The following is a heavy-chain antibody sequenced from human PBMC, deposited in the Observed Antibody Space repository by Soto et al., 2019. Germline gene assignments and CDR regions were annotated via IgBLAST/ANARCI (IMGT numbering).Heavy chain of an antibody. Sequence: GGSLRLSCAASGFTFSSCGMHWVRQAPGKGLEWVAVIWYDGSNKYYADSVKGRFTISRDNSKNTLYLQMNSLRAEDTAVYYCGRDRPIYNFLTGYYYPSYYYGRKVWGQGTRVTFS. CDR3: GRDRPIYNFLTGYYYPSYYYGRKV. CDR1: GFTFSSCG. V-gene: IGHV3-33*08. J-gene: IGHJ6*02. CDR2: IWYDGSNK. D-gene: IGHD3-9*01.